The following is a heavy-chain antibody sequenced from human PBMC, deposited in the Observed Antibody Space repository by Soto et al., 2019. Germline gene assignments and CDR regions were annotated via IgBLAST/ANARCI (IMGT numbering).Heavy chain of an antibody. Sequence: ASVKVSCKASGYTFTYYTVHWVRQAPGQRLEWMGWINAGDGNTKYSPNFQGRVTITKDTSAGTVYMQLSSLTSEDTAVYYCARDDSGFSGSHYIDYFNYWGQGALVTVSS. J-gene: IGHJ4*02. CDR2: INAGDGNT. CDR3: ARDDSGFSGSHYIDYFNY. V-gene: IGHV1-3*01. D-gene: IGHD1-26*01. CDR1: GYTFTYYT.